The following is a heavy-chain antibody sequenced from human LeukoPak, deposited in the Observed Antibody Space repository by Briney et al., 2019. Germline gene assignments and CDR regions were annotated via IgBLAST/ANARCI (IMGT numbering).Heavy chain of an antibody. CDR2: TNHSGST. CDR1: GGSFSGYY. J-gene: IGHJ4*02. CDR3: ARCSRMVRGVPISKYDY. D-gene: IGHD3-10*01. V-gene: IGHV4-34*01. Sequence: SETLSLTCAVCGGSFSGYYWGWIRQPPGKGLEWIGETNHSGSTNYNPSLKSRVTISVDTSKNQFSLKLSSVTAADTAVYYCARCSRMVRGVPISKYDYWGQGTLVTVSS.